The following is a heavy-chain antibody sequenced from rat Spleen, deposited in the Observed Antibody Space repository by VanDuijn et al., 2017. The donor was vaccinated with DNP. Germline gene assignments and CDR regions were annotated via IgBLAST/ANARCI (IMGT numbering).Heavy chain of an antibody. CDR2: ISYSGST. J-gene: IGHJ4*01. V-gene: IGHV3-1*01. CDR1: GYSITRNY. D-gene: IGHD1-9*01. CDR3: ARNYGYNSLYAMDA. Sequence: EVQLQESGPGLVKPSQSLSLTCSVTGYSITRNYWGWIRKLPGNKMEWIGYISYSGSTSYNPSLKSRISITRDTSKNQFFLQLNSVTTEDTATYYCARNYGYNSLYAMDAWGQGTSVTVSS.